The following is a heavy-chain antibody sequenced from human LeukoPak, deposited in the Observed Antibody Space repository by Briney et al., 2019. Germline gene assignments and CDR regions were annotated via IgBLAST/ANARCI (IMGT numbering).Heavy chain of an antibody. D-gene: IGHD6-19*01. CDR3: AREVAAGSYRGFDY. CDR1: GGSISSSSSIC. J-gene: IGHJ4*02. CDR2: IHHSGGT. V-gene: IGHV4-4*02. Sequence: SETLSLTCAVSGGSISSSSSICWTWVRQPPGKGLEWIGEIHHSGGTNYNPSLKSRVTISVDTSKNQFSLKANSVTAADTATYYCAREVAAGSYRGFDYWGQGTLVTVSS.